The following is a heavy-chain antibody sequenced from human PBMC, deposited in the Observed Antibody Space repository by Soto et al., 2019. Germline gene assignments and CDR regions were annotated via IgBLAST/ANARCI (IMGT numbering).Heavy chain of an antibody. CDR2: IYYSGST. D-gene: IGHD3-16*02. J-gene: IGHJ4*02. Sequence: SQTMSLTRTVVCGSIGSYCWRWIRQQTKKGLEWIGYIYYSGSTKYNPSLKSRVTIPVDTSKNQFSLKLSSVTAADTAVYYCARQNYVYFCGSYRYTVPRPFDYPGQGTLVT. V-gene: IGHV4-59*08. CDR3: ARQNYVYFCGSYRYTVPRPFDY. CDR1: CGSIGSYC.